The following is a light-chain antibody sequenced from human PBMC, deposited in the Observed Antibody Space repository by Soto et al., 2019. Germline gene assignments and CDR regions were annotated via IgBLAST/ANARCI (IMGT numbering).Light chain of an antibody. CDR2: KAS. Sequence: DIQMTQSPSTLSGSVGDRVTITCRASQTISSWLAWYQQKPGKAPKLLIYKASTLKSGVPSRFSGSGSGTDFTLTISSLQPEDFATYYCQQSYNTPRTFGQGTKVDNK. CDR3: QQSYNTPRT. V-gene: IGKV1-5*03. CDR1: QTISSW. J-gene: IGKJ1*01.